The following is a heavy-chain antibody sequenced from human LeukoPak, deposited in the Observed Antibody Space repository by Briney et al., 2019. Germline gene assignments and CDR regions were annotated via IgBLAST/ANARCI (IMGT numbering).Heavy chain of an antibody. J-gene: IGHJ5*02. Sequence: KPSETLSLTCAVYGGSFSGYYWSWIRQPPGKGLEWIGEINHSGSTNYNPSLKSRVTISVDTSKNQFSPKLSSVTAADTAVYYCARLDIVVVPAAILGWFDPWGQGTLVTVSS. D-gene: IGHD2-2*02. V-gene: IGHV4-34*01. CDR1: GGSFSGYY. CDR2: INHSGST. CDR3: ARLDIVVVPAAILGWFDP.